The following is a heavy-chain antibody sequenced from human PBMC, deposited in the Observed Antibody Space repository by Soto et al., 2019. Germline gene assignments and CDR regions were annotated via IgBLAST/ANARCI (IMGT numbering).Heavy chain of an antibody. J-gene: IGHJ3*02. V-gene: IGHV3-9*01. CDR2: ISWNSGSI. CDR3: AKGYYDSSGSSAFDI. Sequence: GGSLRLSCAASGFTFDDYAMHWVRQAPGKGLEWVSGISWNSGSIGYADSVKGRFTISRDNAKNSLYLQMNSLRAEDTALYYCAKGYYDSSGSSAFDIWGQGTMVTVSS. D-gene: IGHD3-22*01. CDR1: GFTFDDYA.